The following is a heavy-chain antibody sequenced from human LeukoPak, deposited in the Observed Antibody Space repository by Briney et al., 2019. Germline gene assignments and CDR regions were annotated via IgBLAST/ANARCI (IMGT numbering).Heavy chain of an antibody. J-gene: IGHJ4*02. CDR3: TTDFGYYYGSGSYYNDHDY. Sequence: GGSLRLSCAASGFTFSNAWMSWVRQAPGKGLVWVGRIKSKTDGGTTEYAARVKGRFTISKDDSKNTLYLQMNSLKTEDTAVYYCTTDFGYYYGSGSYYNDHDYWGQGTLVTVSS. V-gene: IGHV3-15*01. CDR2: IKSKTDGGTT. CDR1: GFTFSNAW. D-gene: IGHD3-10*01.